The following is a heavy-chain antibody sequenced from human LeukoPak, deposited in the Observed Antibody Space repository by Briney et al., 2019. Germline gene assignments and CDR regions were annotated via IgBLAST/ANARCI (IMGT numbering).Heavy chain of an antibody. J-gene: IGHJ6*02. D-gene: IGHD6-6*01. CDR1: GYSFTSYW. Sequence: GESLKISCKGSGYSFTSYWIGWVRQMPGKGLEWMGIIYPGDSDTRYSPSFQGQVTISADKSISTAYLQWSSLKASDTAMYYCARLGSSSSHLNSMDVWGQGTTVTVSS. CDR3: ARLGSSSSHLNSMDV. V-gene: IGHV5-51*01. CDR2: IYPGDSDT.